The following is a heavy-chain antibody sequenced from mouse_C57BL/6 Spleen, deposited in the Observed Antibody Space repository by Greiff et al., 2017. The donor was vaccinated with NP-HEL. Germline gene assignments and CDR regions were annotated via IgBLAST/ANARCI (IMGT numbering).Heavy chain of an antibody. CDR1: GYTFTDYY. D-gene: IGHD2-2*01. CDR3: ARSGYDEDYYAMDY. V-gene: IGHV1-19*01. Sequence: EVQLQQSGPVLVKPGASVKMSCKASGYTFTDYYMNWVKQSHGKSLEWIGVINPYNGGTSYNQKFKGKATLTVDKSSSTAYMELNSLTSEDSAVYYCARSGYDEDYYAMDYWGQGTSVTVSS. J-gene: IGHJ4*01. CDR2: INPYNGGT.